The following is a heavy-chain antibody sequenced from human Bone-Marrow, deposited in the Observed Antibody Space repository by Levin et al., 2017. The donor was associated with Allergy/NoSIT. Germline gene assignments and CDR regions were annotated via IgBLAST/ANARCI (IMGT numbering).Heavy chain of an antibody. CDR1: GFTFSTYA. D-gene: IGHD1-26*01. V-gene: IGHV3-23*01. J-gene: IGHJ4*02. CDR3: AKDLADGGSYSFDY. Sequence: GGSLRLSCAASGFTFSTYAMSWVRQAPGKGLEWVSTLTGSGGTTYYADSVKGRFTISRDNSKNTLYLQMNSLRAEETAVYFCAKDLADGGSYSFDYWGQGTLVTVSS. CDR2: LTGSGGTT.